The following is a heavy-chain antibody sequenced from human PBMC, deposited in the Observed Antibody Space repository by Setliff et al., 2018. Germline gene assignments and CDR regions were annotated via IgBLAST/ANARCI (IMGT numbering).Heavy chain of an antibody. D-gene: IGHD3-22*01. CDR1: RFTFSNYA. CDR3: AKGPYYYDSSGENDY. CDR2: ISGSGGST. V-gene: IGHV3-23*01. Sequence: AGGSLRLSCAASRFTFSNYAMRWVRQAPGKGLEWVSAISGSGGSTYYADSVKGRFTISRDNSKNTLYLQMNSLRAEDTAVYYCAKGPYYYDSSGENDYWGQGTLVTVSS. J-gene: IGHJ4*02.